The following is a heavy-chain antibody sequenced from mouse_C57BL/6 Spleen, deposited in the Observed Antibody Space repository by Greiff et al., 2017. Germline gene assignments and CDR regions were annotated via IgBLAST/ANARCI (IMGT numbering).Heavy chain of an antibody. D-gene: IGHD1-1*01. CDR2: IDPSDSYT. CDR3: ARRLFITWYFDV. J-gene: IGHJ1*03. CDR1: GYTFTSYW. Sequence: QVQLQQPGAELVMPGASVKLSCKASGYTFTSYWMHWVKQRPGQGLEWIGEIDPSDSYTNSNQKFKGKSTLTVDKSSSTAYMQLSSLTSEDSAVYYCARRLFITWYFDVWGTGTTVTVSS. V-gene: IGHV1-69*01.